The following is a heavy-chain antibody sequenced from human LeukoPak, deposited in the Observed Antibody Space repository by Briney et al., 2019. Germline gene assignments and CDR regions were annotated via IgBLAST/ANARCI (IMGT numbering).Heavy chain of an antibody. CDR3: ASTKGRWLQPFDY. CDR1: GGSISSSSYY. Sequence: SETLSLTCTVSGGSISSSSYYWGWIRQPPGKGLEWIGSIYYSGSTYYNPSLKSRVTISVDTSKNQFSLKLSSVTAADTAVYYCASTKGRWLQPFDYWGQGTLVTVSS. D-gene: IGHD5-24*01. J-gene: IGHJ4*02. CDR2: IYYSGST. V-gene: IGHV4-39*07.